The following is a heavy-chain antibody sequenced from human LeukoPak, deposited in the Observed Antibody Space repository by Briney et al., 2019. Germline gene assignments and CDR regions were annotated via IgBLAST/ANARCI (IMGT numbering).Heavy chain of an antibody. CDR1: GGSISSSNW. CDR3: ARSRGYSSSWFPVDY. V-gene: IGHV4-4*02. D-gene: IGHD6-13*01. CDR2: IYHSGST. J-gene: IGHJ4*02. Sequence: PSGTLSLTCAVSGGSISSSNWWSWVRQPPGKGLEWIGEIYHSGSTNYNPSLKSRVTISVDKSKNQFSLKLSSVTAADTAVYYCARSRGYSSSWFPVDYWGQGTLVTVSS.